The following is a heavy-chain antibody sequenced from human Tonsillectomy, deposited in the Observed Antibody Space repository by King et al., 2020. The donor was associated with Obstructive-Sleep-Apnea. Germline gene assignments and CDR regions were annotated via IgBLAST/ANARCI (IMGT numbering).Heavy chain of an antibody. CDR3: ARRERGIGTAMDEDGMDV. V-gene: IGHV3-74*01. CDR1: GFTFSSYW. J-gene: IGHJ6*02. CDR2: INSDGSST. D-gene: IGHD5-18*01. Sequence: VQLVESGGGLVQPGGSLRLSCAASGFTFSSYWMHWVRQAPGKGLVWVSRINSDGSSTSYADSVKGRFTISRDNAKNTLYLQMNSLRAEDTAVYYCARRERGIGTAMDEDGMDVWGQGTTVTVSS.